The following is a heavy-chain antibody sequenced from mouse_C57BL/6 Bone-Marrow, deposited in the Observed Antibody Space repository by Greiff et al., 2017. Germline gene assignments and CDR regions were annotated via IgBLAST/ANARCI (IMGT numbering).Heavy chain of an antibody. Sequence: VQLQQSGAELVRPGASVKLSCTASGFNIKDDYMHWVKQRPEQGLEWIGWIDPENGDTEYASKFQGKATITADTSSNTAYLQLSRLTSEDTAVYYCTPLCYGSSYFYWYFDVWGTGTTVTVSS. D-gene: IGHD1-1*01. J-gene: IGHJ1*03. V-gene: IGHV14-4*01. CDR3: TPLCYGSSYFYWYFDV. CDR2: IDPENGDT. CDR1: GFNIKDDY.